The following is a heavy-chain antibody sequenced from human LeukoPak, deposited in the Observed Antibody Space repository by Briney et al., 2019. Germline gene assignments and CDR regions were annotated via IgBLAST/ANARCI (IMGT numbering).Heavy chain of an antibody. CDR1: GFTVSSNY. D-gene: IGHD6-13*01. J-gene: IGHJ6*02. CDR3: ARDTSSWQYGMDV. Sequence: GGPLRLSCAASGFTVSSNYMSWVRQAPGKGLEWVSVIYSGGNTYYADSVKGRFTISRDNSKNTLYLQMNSLRAEDTAVYYCARDTSSWQYGMDVWGPGTTVTVSS. V-gene: IGHV3-53*01. CDR2: IYSGGNT.